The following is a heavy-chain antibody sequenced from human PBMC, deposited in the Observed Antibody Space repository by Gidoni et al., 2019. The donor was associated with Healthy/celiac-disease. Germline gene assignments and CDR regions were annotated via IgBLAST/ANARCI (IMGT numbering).Heavy chain of an antibody. CDR2: IYSSGST. J-gene: IGHJ5*02. CDR3: ARHLYCSSTSCYLNWFDP. Sequence: QLQLQESGPGLVKPSETLSLTCTVSGGSISSSSYYWGWIRQPPGKGLEWIGSIYSSGSTYYNPSLKSRVTISVDTSKNQFSLKLSSVTAADTAVYYCARHLYCSSTSCYLNWFDPWGQGTLVTVSS. D-gene: IGHD2-2*01. CDR1: GGSISSSSYY. V-gene: IGHV4-39*01.